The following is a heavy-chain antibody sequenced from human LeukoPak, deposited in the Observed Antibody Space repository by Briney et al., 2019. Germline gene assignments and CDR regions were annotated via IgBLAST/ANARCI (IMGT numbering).Heavy chain of an antibody. D-gene: IGHD4-17*01. V-gene: IGHV1-69*04. J-gene: IGHJ4*02. CDR3: AREDGDRSTSDYFDY. CDR1: GGTFSSYA. Sequence: GSSVKVSCKASGGTFSSYAISWVRQAPGQGLEWMGRIIPIFGIANYARKFQGRVTITADKSTSTAYMELSSLRSEDTAVYYCAREDGDRSTSDYFDYWGQGTLVTVSS. CDR2: IIPIFGIA.